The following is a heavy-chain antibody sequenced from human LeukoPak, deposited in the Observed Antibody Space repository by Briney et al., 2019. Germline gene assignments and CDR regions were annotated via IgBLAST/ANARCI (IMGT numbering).Heavy chain of an antibody. D-gene: IGHD6-13*01. Sequence: IGGVGAVPGKSLEWRGIIYPGDSDTRYRPSFQGQVTISADKSISTAYLQWSSLKASDTAMYYCARLGGSWPDANFDYWGQGTLVTVSS. CDR3: ARLGGSWPDANFDY. V-gene: IGHV5-51*01. CDR2: IYPGDSDT. J-gene: IGHJ4*02.